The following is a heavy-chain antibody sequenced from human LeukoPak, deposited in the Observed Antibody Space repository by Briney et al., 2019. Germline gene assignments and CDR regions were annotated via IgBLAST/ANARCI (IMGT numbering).Heavy chain of an antibody. CDR2: ISGSGGST. Sequence: GGSLRLSCAASGFTFSSYAMSWVRQAPGKGLEWVSAISGSGGSTYYADSVKGRFTISRDNSKKTLYLQMNSLRAEDTAVYYCAKDRNGGGDCFDYWGQGTLVTVSS. CDR3: AKDRNGGGDCFDY. V-gene: IGHV3-23*01. CDR1: GFTFSSYA. D-gene: IGHD4-23*01. J-gene: IGHJ4*02.